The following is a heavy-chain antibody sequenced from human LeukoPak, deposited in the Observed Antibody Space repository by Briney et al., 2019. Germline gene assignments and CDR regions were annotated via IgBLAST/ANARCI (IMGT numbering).Heavy chain of an antibody. CDR1: GYTFTSYG. J-gene: IGHJ5*02. V-gene: IGHV1-18*01. D-gene: IGHD4-23*01. CDR2: ISGYNGNT. CDR3: ATLYGGKGWFDP. Sequence: ASVKVSCKASGYTFTSYGISWVRQAPGQGLEWMGWISGYNGNTNYAQKLQGRVTMTTDTSTSTAYMELRSLRSDDTAVYYCATLYGGKGWFDPWGQGTLVTVSS.